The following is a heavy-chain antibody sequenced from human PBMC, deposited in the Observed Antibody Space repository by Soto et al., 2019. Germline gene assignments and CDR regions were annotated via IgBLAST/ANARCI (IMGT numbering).Heavy chain of an antibody. D-gene: IGHD3-22*01. V-gene: IGHV5-51*01. CDR2: IYPGDSDT. J-gene: IGHJ3*02. CDR3: ARRYIYDSSVNALDI. Sequence: LTSSGERCGDRVSRSWFCRVRQMKGKGLEWMGIIYPGDSDTRYSPSFQGQVTISADKSISTAYLQWSSLKASDTAMYYCARRYIYDSSVNALDIWGPGTMVTVSS. CDR1: GDRVSRSW.